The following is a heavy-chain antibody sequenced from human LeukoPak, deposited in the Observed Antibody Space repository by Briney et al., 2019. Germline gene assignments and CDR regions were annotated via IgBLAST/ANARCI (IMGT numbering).Heavy chain of an antibody. CDR2: ISGSGGST. V-gene: IGHV3-23*01. J-gene: IGHJ4*02. Sequence: GGSLRLSCTTSGFTFSDYHMSWIREAPGKGLEWVSAISGSGGSTYNADSVKGRFTISRNNSKSTLYLQMNSLRAEDTAVYYCAKDLSHSGSYCLDYWGQGTLVTVSS. CDR3: AKDLSHSGSYCLDY. D-gene: IGHD1-26*01. CDR1: GFTFSDYH.